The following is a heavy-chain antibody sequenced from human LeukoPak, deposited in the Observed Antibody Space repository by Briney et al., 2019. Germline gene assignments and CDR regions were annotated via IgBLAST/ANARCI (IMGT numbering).Heavy chain of an antibody. D-gene: IGHD3/OR15-3a*01. Sequence: GGSLRLSCAASGFTFSSYAMHWVRQAPGKGLEWVAVISYDGSNKYYADSVKGRFTISRDNSKNTLYLQMNSLRAEDTAVYYCASLHGFWSGYFDYWGQGTLVTVSS. CDR3: ASLHGFWSGYFDY. CDR2: ISYDGSNK. CDR1: GFTFSSYA. V-gene: IGHV3-30*04. J-gene: IGHJ4*02.